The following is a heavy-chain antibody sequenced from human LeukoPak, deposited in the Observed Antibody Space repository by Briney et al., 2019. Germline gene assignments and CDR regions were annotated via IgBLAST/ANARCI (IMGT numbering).Heavy chain of an antibody. D-gene: IGHD3-3*01. CDR2: IIPIFGTA. J-gene: IGHJ6*03. Sequence: SVKVSCRASGGTFSSYAISWVRQAPGQGLEWMGGIIPIFGTANYAQKFQGRVTITADESTSTAYMELSSLRSEDTAVYYCARDNPPYYDFWSGYRPGGHYYYYMDVWGKGTTVTVSS. CDR1: GGTFSSYA. CDR3: ARDNPPYYDFWSGYRPGGHYYYYMDV. V-gene: IGHV1-69*13.